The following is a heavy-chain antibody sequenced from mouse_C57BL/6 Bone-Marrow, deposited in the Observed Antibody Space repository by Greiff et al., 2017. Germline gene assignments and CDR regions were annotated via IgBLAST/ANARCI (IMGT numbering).Heavy chain of an antibody. CDR2: IRLKSDNYAT. D-gene: IGHD1-1*01. CDR3: TGRRYGAMDY. J-gene: IGHJ4*01. V-gene: IGHV6-3*01. CDR1: GFTFSNYW. Sequence: EVQGVESGGGLVQPGGSMKLSCVASGFTFSNYWMNWVRQSPEKGLEWVAQIRLKSDNYATHYAESVKGRFTISRDDSKSSVYLQMNNLRAEDTGIYYCTGRRYGAMDYWGQGTSVTVSS.